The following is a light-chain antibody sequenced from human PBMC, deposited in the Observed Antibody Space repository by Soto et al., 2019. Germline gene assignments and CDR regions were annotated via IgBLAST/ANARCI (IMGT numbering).Light chain of an antibody. J-gene: IGKJ2*01. CDR2: GAP. Sequence: EVVLTQSPGTLSLSPGQRATLSCRASQSVSSSYLSWYQQKPGQAPRLLISGAPSRATGIPDRFSGSGSGTDFTLSISRLEPEDSAVYYCQQYGGSPYTFGQGTKLEIK. CDR1: QSVSSSY. V-gene: IGKV3-20*01. CDR3: QQYGGSPYT.